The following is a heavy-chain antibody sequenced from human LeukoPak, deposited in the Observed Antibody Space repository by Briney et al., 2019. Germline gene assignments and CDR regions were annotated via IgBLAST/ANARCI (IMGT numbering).Heavy chain of an antibody. CDR2: IYYSGST. CDR1: GGSISSSSYY. Sequence: SETLSLTCTVSGGSISSSSYYWVWIRQPPGKGLEWIGSIYYSGSTNYNPSLKSRVTISVDTSKNQFSLKLSSVTAADTAVYYCARGPYYYDSSGYYWQWDYWGQGNLVTVSS. D-gene: IGHD3-22*01. V-gene: IGHV4-39*07. CDR3: ARGPYYYDSSGYYWQWDY. J-gene: IGHJ4*02.